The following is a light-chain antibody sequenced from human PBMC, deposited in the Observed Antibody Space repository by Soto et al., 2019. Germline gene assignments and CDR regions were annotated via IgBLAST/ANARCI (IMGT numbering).Light chain of an antibody. V-gene: IGKV3-20*01. CDR2: GAS. CDR1: QRVSSSY. CDR3: QQYGNPRT. Sequence: EIVLTQSPGTLSLSPGDRADLSCRASQRVSSSYLAWYQQKPGQAHRLLIHGASDRATGIPDRFSGSGSGTDFTLTITKLEPEDFAVYYCQQYGNPRTFGQGTKLEIK. J-gene: IGKJ1*01.